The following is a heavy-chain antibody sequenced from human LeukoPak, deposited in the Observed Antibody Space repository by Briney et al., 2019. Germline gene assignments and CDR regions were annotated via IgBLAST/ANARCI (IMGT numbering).Heavy chain of an antibody. D-gene: IGHD3-10*01. CDR2: ISGSGGST. V-gene: IGHV3-23*01. J-gene: IGHJ4*02. CDR1: GFTFSSYT. Sequence: GGSLRLSCAASGFTFSSYTMNWVRQAPGKGLEWVSAISGSGGSTYYADSVKGRFTISRDNAKNSLYLQMNSLRAEDTAVYYCAKDTAEHGSGPFDYWGQGTLVTVSS. CDR3: AKDTAEHGSGPFDY.